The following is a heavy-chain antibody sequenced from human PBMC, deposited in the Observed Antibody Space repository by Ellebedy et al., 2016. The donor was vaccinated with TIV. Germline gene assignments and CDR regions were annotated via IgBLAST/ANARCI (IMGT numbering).Heavy chain of an antibody. V-gene: IGHV3-23*01. Sequence: GESLKISCAASGFTFSSYAMSWVRQAPGKGLECVSAIGGSGGNTYYADSVKGRFTISRDNSKNTLYLQMNSLRAEDTSMYYCAKDLDIVVVPSTVFDNWGQGTLVTVSS. CDR2: IGGSGGNT. D-gene: IGHD2-2*03. CDR3: AKDLDIVVVPSTVFDN. J-gene: IGHJ4*02. CDR1: GFTFSSYA.